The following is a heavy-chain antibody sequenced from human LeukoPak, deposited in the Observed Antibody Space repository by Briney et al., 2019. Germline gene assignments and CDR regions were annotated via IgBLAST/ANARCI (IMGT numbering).Heavy chain of an antibody. Sequence: SETLSLTCTVSGGSISSYYWSWIRQPAGKGLEWIGRIYTSGSTNYNPSLKSRVTMSVDTSKNQFSLKLSSVTAADTAMYYCARGRPYSASYYDSDYWGQGTLVTASS. J-gene: IGHJ4*02. D-gene: IGHD1-26*01. V-gene: IGHV4-4*07. CDR3: ARGRPYSASYYDSDY. CDR1: GGSISSYY. CDR2: IYTSGST.